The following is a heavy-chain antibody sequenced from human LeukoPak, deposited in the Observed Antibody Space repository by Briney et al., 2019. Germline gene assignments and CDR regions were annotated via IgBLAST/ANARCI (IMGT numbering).Heavy chain of an antibody. Sequence: GGSLRLSCAASGFTFSSYAMHWVRQAPGKGLEYVSAISSNGGSTYYANSVKGRFTDSRDNSKNTLYLQMGSLRPEDMAVYYCARAVGATTFGWFDPWGQGTLVTVSS. V-gene: IGHV3-64*01. J-gene: IGHJ5*02. CDR2: ISSNGGST. CDR1: GFTFSSYA. D-gene: IGHD1-26*01. CDR3: ARAVGATTFGWFDP.